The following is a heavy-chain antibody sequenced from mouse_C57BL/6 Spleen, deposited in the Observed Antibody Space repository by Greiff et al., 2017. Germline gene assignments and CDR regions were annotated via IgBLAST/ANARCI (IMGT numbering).Heavy chain of an antibody. CDR2: INPSTGGT. V-gene: IGHV1-42*01. CDR1: GYSFTGYY. Sequence: VQLKQSGPELVKPGASVKISCKASGYSFTGYYMNWVKQSPEKSLEWIGEINPSTGGTTYNQKFKAKATLTVDKSSSTAYMQLKSLTSEDSAVYYCAMGGYYDFYARDYWGQGTSVTVSS. CDR3: AMGGYYDFYARDY. D-gene: IGHD2-1*01. J-gene: IGHJ4*01.